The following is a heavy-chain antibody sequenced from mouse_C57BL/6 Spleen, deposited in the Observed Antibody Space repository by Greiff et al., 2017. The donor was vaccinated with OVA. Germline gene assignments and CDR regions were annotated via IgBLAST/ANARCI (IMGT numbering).Heavy chain of an antibody. CDR3: ARGKRAWFAY. CDR1: GYTFTSYW. CDR2: IDPSDSYT. V-gene: IGHV1-50*01. J-gene: IGHJ3*01. Sequence: QVQLQQPGAELVKPGASVKLSCKASGYTFTSYWMQWVKQRPGQGLEWIGEIDPSDSYTNYNQKFKGKATLTVDTSSSTAYMQLSSLTSEDSAVYYCARGKRAWFAYWGQETLVTVSA.